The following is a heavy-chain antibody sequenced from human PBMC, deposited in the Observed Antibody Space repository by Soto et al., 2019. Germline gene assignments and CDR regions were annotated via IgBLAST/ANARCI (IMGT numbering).Heavy chain of an antibody. J-gene: IGHJ4*02. Sequence: QVALVESGGGVVRPGRSLRLSCGASGFSFSKYGMHWVRQAPGEGLEWLSLISYDGSEKWYAESVKGRFTISRDNSKNTLYLQLNSLRGEDTAVYYCARGLAAGGTGGLTYYFDFWGQGTLVTVSP. D-gene: IGHD6-13*01. V-gene: IGHV3-33*08. CDR2: ISYDGSEK. CDR3: ARGLAAGGTGGLTYYFDF. CDR1: GFSFSKYG.